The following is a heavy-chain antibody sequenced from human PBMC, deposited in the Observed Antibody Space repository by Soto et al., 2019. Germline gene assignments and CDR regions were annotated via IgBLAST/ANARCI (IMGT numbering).Heavy chain of an antibody. CDR2: ISFDGRIK. D-gene: IGHD3-10*01. CDR3: ARGNRDIWYFDL. Sequence: QVQLVESGGGVVQPGRSLRLSCAASEFTFSIYAIHWVRQAPGKGLEWVALISFDGRIKYYADSVKNRFTITRDNSKNTLDLQMNSLRAADTAVYYCARGNRDIWYFDLWGRGTLVTVSS. CDR1: EFTFSIYA. J-gene: IGHJ2*01. V-gene: IGHV3-30*04.